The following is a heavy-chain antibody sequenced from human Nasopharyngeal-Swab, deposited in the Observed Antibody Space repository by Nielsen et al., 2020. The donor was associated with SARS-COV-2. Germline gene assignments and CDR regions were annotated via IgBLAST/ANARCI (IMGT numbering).Heavy chain of an antibody. V-gene: IGHV3-20*04. CDR2: INWNGGST. Sequence: GGSLRLSCAASGFTFDDYGMSWVRQAPGKGLEWVSGINWNGGSTGYADSVKGRFTISRDNAKNSLYLQMNSLRAEDTALYYCATFIGGNYYYYYMDVWGKGTTVTVSS. CDR3: ATFIGGNYYYYYMDV. CDR1: GFTFDDYG. J-gene: IGHJ6*03. D-gene: IGHD2-15*01.